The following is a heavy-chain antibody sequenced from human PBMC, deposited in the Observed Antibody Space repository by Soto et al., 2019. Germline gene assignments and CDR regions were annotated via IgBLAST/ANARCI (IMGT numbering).Heavy chain of an antibody. CDR1: GFTINTHA. V-gene: IGHV3-23*01. Sequence: EVQLLESGGGLVQPGGSLRLSCAASGFTINTHAMTWVRQAPGKGLEWVSAFSGRSGDTYYAASVKGRFTISGDNSKNRVILEMNNLRAEDTAVYYCARDSSSWPNYFDSGGQGIQVTVSS. CDR3: ARDSSSWPNYFDS. CDR2: FSGRSGDT. D-gene: IGHD6-13*01. J-gene: IGHJ4*02.